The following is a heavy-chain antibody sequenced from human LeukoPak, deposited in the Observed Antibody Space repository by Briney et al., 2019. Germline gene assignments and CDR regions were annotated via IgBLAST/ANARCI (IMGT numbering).Heavy chain of an antibody. V-gene: IGHV3-21*01. Sequence: GGSLRLSCAASGFTFSDYSINWVRQAPGKGLEWGSSINPTSTSIYYADAVKGRFTISRDNAKSSLYLQMNSLRAEDTAVYYCAREREDNWNDEGFDYWGQGTLVTVSS. J-gene: IGHJ4*02. CDR3: AREREDNWNDEGFDY. CDR2: INPTSTSI. CDR1: GFTFSDYS. D-gene: IGHD1-20*01.